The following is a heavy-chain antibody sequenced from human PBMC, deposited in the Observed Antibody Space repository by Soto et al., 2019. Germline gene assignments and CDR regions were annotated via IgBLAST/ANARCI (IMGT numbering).Heavy chain of an antibody. V-gene: IGHV3-48*01. CDR2: ISSSSSTI. D-gene: IGHD2-2*01. CDR1: GCTFSSYS. Sequence: EVQLVESGGGLVQPGGSLRLSCAASGCTFSSYSMNWVRQAPGKGLEWVSYISSSSSTIYYADSVKGRFTISRDNAKNSLYLQMNSLRAEDTAVYYCASGPSVVPAAVDYWGQGTLVTVSS. CDR3: ASGPSVVPAAVDY. J-gene: IGHJ4*02.